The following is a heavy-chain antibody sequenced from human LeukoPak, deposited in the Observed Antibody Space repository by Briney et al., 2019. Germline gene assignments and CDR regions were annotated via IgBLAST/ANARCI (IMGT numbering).Heavy chain of an antibody. CDR3: AREGRGSMVRGVIIKGTNWFDP. J-gene: IGHJ5*02. CDR1: GGSFSSYA. V-gene: IGHV1-8*01. CDR2: MNPNSGNT. D-gene: IGHD3-10*01. Sequence: ASVKVSCKSSGGSFSSYAINWVRQATGQGLEWMGWMNPNSGNTGYAQKFQGRVTMTRNTSISTAYMELSSLRSEDTAVYYCAREGRGSMVRGVIIKGTNWFDPWGQGTLVTVSS.